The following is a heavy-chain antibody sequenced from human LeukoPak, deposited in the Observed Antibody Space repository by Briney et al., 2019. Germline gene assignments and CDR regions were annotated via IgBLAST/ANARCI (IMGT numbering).Heavy chain of an antibody. V-gene: IGHV1-2*02. CDR1: GYTFTGYY. CDR2: INPNSGGT. J-gene: IGHJ6*02. Sequence: ASVKVSCKASGYTFTGYYMHWVRQAPGQGLEWMGWINPNSGGTNYAQKFQGRVTMTRDTSISTAYMELSRPRSDDTAVYYCARDHYDFWSGYYRPSYYYYGMDVWGQGTTVTVSS. D-gene: IGHD3-3*01. CDR3: ARDHYDFWSGYYRPSYYYYGMDV.